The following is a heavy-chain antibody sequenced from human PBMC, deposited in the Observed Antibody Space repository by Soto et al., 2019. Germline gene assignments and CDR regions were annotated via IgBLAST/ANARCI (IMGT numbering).Heavy chain of an antibody. J-gene: IGHJ6*02. D-gene: IGHD5-18*01. Sequence: SVKVSCKASGGTFSSYAISWVRQAPGQGLEWMGGIIPIFGTANYAQKFQGRVTIAADKSTSTAYMELSSLRSEDTAVYYCARDTAMANYYYYGMDVWGQGTTVTVSS. V-gene: IGHV1-69*06. CDR2: IIPIFGTA. CDR1: GGTFSSYA. CDR3: ARDTAMANYYYYGMDV.